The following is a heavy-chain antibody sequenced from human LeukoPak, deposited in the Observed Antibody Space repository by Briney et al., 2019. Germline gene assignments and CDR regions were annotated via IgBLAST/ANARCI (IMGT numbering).Heavy chain of an antibody. CDR2: IIPVLGIA. D-gene: IGHD3-3*01. J-gene: IGHJ5*02. V-gene: IGHV1-69*02. CDR1: GGTFSSYT. CDR3: ARTITIFGVVIRRDNWFDP. Sequence: SVKVSCKASGGTFSSYTISWVRQAPGQGLEWMGRIIPVLGIANYAQKFQGRVTITADKSTSTAYMELSSLRSEDTAGYYCARTITIFGVVIRRDNWFDPWGQGTLVTVSS.